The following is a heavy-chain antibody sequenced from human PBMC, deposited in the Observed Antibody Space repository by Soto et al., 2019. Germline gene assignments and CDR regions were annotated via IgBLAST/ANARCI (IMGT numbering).Heavy chain of an antibody. Sequence: RASVKVSCKASGYTCTIYTMNCVRQSPLQRLEWMGWINPDNGNTKSSQKFQDRVIITRDTSASTAYMDLSSLRSEDTAVYYCARGIATGQLDPWGQGTLVTVSS. D-gene: IGHD2-15*01. J-gene: IGHJ5*02. CDR1: GYTCTIYT. CDR3: ARGIATGQLDP. V-gene: IGHV1-3*01. CDR2: INPDNGNT.